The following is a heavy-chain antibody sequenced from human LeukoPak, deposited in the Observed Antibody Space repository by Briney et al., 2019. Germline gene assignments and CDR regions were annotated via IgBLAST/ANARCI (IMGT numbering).Heavy chain of an antibody. J-gene: IGHJ4*02. V-gene: IGHV3-48*03. CDR3: ARADPYGDSTPDY. Sequence: GGSLRLSCAASGFTFSGHEMNWVRQTPGKGLEWLSYISTTGSTIYYADSVKGRFTISRDNAKNSLYLQMNSLRAEDTAIYYGARADPYGDSTPDYWGQGTPVTVSS. CDR2: ISTTGSTI. CDR1: GFTFSGHE. D-gene: IGHD4-17*01.